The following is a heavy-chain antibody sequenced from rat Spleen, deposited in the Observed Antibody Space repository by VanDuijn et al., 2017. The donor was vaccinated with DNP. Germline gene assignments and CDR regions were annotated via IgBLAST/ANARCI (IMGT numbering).Heavy chain of an antibody. CDR2: ISTGGGNT. J-gene: IGHJ4*01. D-gene: IGHD1-5*01. Sequence: EVQLVESGGGLVQPGKSLKLSCAASGFTFSHYYMAWVRQAPTKGLEWVASISTGGGNTYYRDSVKGRFTISRDNAKSTLYLQMDSLRSEETAIDYCARHGEVPSRYAMDAWGQGTSVTVSS. V-gene: IGHV5S11*01. CDR3: ARHGEVPSRYAMDA. CDR1: GFTFSHYY.